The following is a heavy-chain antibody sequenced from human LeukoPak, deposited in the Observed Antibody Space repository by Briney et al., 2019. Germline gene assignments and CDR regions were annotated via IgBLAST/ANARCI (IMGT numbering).Heavy chain of an antibody. CDR1: ARSISSSSYY. D-gene: IGHD3-3*01. V-gene: IGHV4-39*01. CDR2: IYYSGST. J-gene: IGHJ4*02. CDR3: ARLGLRFLEWLSRGVY. Sequence: SETLSLTCTVFARSISSSSYYWGWIRQPPGKGLEWIGSIYYSGSTYYNPSLKSRVTISVDTSKNQFSLKLSSVTAADTAVYYCARLGLRFLEWLSRGVYWGQGTLVTVSS.